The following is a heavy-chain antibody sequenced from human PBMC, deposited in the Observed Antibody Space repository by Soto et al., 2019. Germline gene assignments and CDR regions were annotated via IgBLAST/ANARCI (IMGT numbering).Heavy chain of an antibody. J-gene: IGHJ4*02. CDR2: ISTSGATR. Sequence: EVQLVESGGGLVQPGGSLRLSCVASGCTFSTDSMNWVRKAPGKGLEWVANISTSGATRYYADSVKGRFTISRDNAKTSLYLQMDRLRNEDTAVYYCARFVGSGFDYWGQGTMVTVSS. D-gene: IGHD6-19*01. CDR3: ARFVGSGFDY. V-gene: IGHV3-48*02. CDR1: GCTFSTDS.